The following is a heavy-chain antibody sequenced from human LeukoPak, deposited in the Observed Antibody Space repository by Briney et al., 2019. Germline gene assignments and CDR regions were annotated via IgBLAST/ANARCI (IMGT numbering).Heavy chain of an antibody. CDR1: GFTFSNAW. CDR2: IKSKTNGETT. Sequence: GGSLRLSCAASGFTFSNAWMSWVRQAPGKGLEWVGRIKSKTNGETTDYAAPVKGRFTISRDDSKNTLYLQMNSLKTEDTAVYYCTTDPAAADPSYYYYYMDVWGKGTTVTVSS. J-gene: IGHJ6*03. CDR3: TTDPAAADPSYYYYYMDV. V-gene: IGHV3-15*01. D-gene: IGHD6-13*01.